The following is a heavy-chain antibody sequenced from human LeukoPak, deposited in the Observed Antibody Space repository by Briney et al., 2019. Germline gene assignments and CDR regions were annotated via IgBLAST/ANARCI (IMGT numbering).Heavy chain of an antibody. CDR1: GYTFTGYY. V-gene: IGHV1-2*02. Sequence: ASVKVSCKASGYTFTGYYMHWVRQAPGQGLEWMGWINPNSGGTNYAQKFQGRVTMTRDTSISTAYMELSRLRSDDTAVYYCARAPVAWDYFDYWGQGTLVTVSS. CDR2: INPNSGGT. J-gene: IGHJ4*02. D-gene: IGHD2-15*01. CDR3: ARAPVAWDYFDY.